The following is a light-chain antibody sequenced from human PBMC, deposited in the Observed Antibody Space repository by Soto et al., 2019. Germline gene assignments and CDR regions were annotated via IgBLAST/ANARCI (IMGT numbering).Light chain of an antibody. J-gene: IGKJ4*01. Sequence: TVLTQSPGTLSLSPGERATLSCRASQSVSSTYLDWYQQKPGQAPRLLIYDASNRATGIPARFSGSGSGTDFTLTISSLEPEDFAVYYCQQCGNWPITFGGGTKVDIK. CDR3: QQCGNWPIT. CDR2: DAS. V-gene: IGKV3-11*01. CDR1: QSVSSTY.